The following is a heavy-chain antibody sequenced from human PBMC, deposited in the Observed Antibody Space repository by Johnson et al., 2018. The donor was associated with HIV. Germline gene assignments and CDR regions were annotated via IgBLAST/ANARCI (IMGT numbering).Heavy chain of an antibody. D-gene: IGHD1-14*01. J-gene: IGHJ3*02. CDR2: IYTGGNT. CDR1: GFTVTSHY. CDR3: ARGRSGILILDDAFDI. V-gene: IGHV3-66*01. Sequence: VQLVESGGGLVQPGGSLRLSCAASGFTVTSHYMSWVRQAPGMGLEWVSVIYTGGNTYYANSVKDRFTISRDISNNTLYLEMNIMRAEDTAVYYCARGRSGILILDDAFDIWGQGTMVTVSS.